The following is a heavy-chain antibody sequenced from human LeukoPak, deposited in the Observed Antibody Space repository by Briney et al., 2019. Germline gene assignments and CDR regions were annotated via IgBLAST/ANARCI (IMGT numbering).Heavy chain of an antibody. Sequence: ASVKVSCKASGYTFTGYYMHWVRQAPGQGLEWMGWINPNSGGTNYAQKFQGRVTMTRDTSISTAYMELSRLRSDDTAVYYCARGSQGVVVAATLYYYYGKDVWGQGTTVTVSS. CDR3: ARGSQGVVVAATLYYYYGKDV. J-gene: IGHJ6*02. V-gene: IGHV1-2*02. D-gene: IGHD2-15*01. CDR2: INPNSGGT. CDR1: GYTFTGYY.